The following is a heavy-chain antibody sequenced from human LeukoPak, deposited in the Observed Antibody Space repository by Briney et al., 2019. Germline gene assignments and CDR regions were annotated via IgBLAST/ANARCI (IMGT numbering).Heavy chain of an antibody. D-gene: IGHD6-19*01. CDR3: ATNEKAVAGTRKDY. V-gene: IGHV3-21*01. Sequence: GGSLRLSCGASGFTFSNYAMNWVRQAPGKGLEWVSSISSSSSYIYYADSVKGRFTISRDNAKNSLYLQMNSLRAEDTAVYYCATNEKAVAGTRKDYWGQGTLVTVSS. J-gene: IGHJ4*02. CDR2: ISSSSSYI. CDR1: GFTFSNYA.